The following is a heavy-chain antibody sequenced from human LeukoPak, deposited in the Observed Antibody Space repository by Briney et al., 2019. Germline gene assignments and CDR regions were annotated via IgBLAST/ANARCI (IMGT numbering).Heavy chain of an antibody. CDR1: GFTFRNYV. V-gene: IGHV3-23*01. CDR3: AQDPALLPAY. CDR2: ISGSSDSI. Sequence: GGSLRLSCAASGFTFRNYVMSWVRQAPGKGLEWVSAISGSSDSISYADSVKGRFTISRDYSKNTLYLQMNSLRAEDTAVYYCAQDPALLPAYWGQGTLVTVSS. J-gene: IGHJ4*02. D-gene: IGHD5-18*01.